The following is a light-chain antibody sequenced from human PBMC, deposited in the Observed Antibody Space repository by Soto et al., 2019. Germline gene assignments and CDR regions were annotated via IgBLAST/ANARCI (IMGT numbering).Light chain of an antibody. V-gene: IGKV1-39*01. J-gene: IGKJ2*01. CDR3: QQSYSTPYT. Sequence: DIQMTQFPSSLSAYVGDRVTITCRASQSITSYLNWYQQKPGKAPKLLLFAASNLQSGVPSRFSGSGSGTAFTLTISSLQPEDCATYYCQQSYSTPYTFGQGTKLEIK. CDR1: QSITSY. CDR2: AAS.